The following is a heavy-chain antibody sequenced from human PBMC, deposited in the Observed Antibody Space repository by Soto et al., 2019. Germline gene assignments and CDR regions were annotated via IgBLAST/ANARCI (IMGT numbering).Heavy chain of an antibody. CDR2: IIPIFGTA. J-gene: IGHJ3*02. D-gene: IGHD3-22*01. V-gene: IGHV1-69*06. CDR3: ARWAYYYDSSGYLFDI. CDR1: GGSYSSYA. Sequence: GASVKVTWKASGGSYSSYAISSVRQSPGQGLEWMGGIIPIFGTANYAQKFQGRVTITADKSTSTAYMELSSLRSEDTAVYYCARWAYYYDSSGYLFDIWGEGTMVTVSS.